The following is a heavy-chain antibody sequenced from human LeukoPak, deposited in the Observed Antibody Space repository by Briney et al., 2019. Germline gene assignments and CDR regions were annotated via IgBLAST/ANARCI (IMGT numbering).Heavy chain of an antibody. D-gene: IGHD1-26*01. J-gene: IGHJ4*02. Sequence: AGGSLRLSCAASGFTFSRYRMNWVRQAPGKGLGWVANIKQDGSEKYYVDSVKGRLTISRDNAKNSLFLQMNSLRAEDTAVYYCARDTRTFDYWGQGTQVTVSS. CDR1: GFTFSRYR. CDR2: IKQDGSEK. CDR3: ARDTRTFDY. V-gene: IGHV3-7*01.